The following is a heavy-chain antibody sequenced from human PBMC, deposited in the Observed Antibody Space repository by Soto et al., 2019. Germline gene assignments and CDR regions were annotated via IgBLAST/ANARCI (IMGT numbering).Heavy chain of an antibody. V-gene: IGHV4-38-2*01. CDR3: ARGWYYLDV. J-gene: IGHJ4*02. Sequence: ETLSLTCDVSVEPMTGGYYWGWIRQSPGKGLEWIGSIYYGGTTYYNPSLRSRLAISIDTSKNQFSLRLSSVTAADTALYYCARGWYYLDVWGQGSLVTVSS. CDR2: IYYGGTT. D-gene: IGHD2-15*01. CDR1: VEPMTGGYY.